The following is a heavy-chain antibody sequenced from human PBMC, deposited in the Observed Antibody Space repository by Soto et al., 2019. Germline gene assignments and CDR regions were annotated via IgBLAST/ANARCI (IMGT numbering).Heavy chain of an antibody. Sequence: SGPTLVNTTQTLTLTCTVSGFSLSGTGMRVTWIRQPPGKALEWLASIDWEDTKLYSTSLKTRLSISKDTSKNQVVLTMTNMDPADTATYYCARAFYGMDVWGPGTTVTVSS. V-gene: IGHV2-70*04. CDR1: GFSLSGTGMR. J-gene: IGHJ6*02. CDR2: IDWEDTK. CDR3: ARAFYGMDV.